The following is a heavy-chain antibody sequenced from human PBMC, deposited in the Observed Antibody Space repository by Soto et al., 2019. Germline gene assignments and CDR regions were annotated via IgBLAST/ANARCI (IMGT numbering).Heavy chain of an antibody. CDR2: IYYSGNT. CDR3: ARGGVLRFLEWFL. D-gene: IGHD3-3*01. CDR1: GASISSTTNY. J-gene: IGHJ4*02. V-gene: IGHV4-39*01. Sequence: SETLSLTCTVSGASISSTTNYWGWIRQSPGMGLEWIGSIYYSGNTYYNPSLKSRVTISIDTSKNQFSLELSSVTAADTAVYYCARGGVLRFLEWFLWGQGTLVTVS.